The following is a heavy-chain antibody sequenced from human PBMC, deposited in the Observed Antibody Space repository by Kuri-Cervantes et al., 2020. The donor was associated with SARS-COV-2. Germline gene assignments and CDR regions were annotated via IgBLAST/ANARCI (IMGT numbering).Heavy chain of an antibody. Sequence: GESLKISCAASGFTFSSYAMHWVRQAPGKGLEWVAVISYDGSNKYYADSVKGRFTISRGNSKNTLYLQMNSLRAEDTAVYYCAKGGDMIVVVILRYWGQGTLVTVSS. D-gene: IGHD3-22*01. J-gene: IGHJ4*02. CDR3: AKGGDMIVVVILRY. V-gene: IGHV3-30-3*01. CDR1: GFTFSSYA. CDR2: ISYDGSNK.